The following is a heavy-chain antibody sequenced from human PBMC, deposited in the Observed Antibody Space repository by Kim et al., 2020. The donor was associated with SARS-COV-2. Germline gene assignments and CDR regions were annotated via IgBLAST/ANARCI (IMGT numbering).Heavy chain of an antibody. D-gene: IGHD1-26*01. CDR3: ARPYSGSYLIHFDY. Sequence: ADAVKGRFTISRDNSKNTLYLQMNSLRAEDTAGYYCARPYSGSYLIHFDYWGQGTLVTVSS. V-gene: IGHV3-30*01. J-gene: IGHJ4*02.